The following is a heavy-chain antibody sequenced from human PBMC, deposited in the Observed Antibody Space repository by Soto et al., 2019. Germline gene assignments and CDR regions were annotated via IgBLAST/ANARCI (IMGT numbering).Heavy chain of an antibody. D-gene: IGHD1-1*01. CDR2: ISGSGGDT. CDR1: GFTFSSYA. Sequence: EVQLLESGGGLVQPGGSLRLSCAASGFTFSSYAMSWVRQAPGKGLEWVSSISGSGGDTYYADSVRGRFTISRDNSKNTLFLQMNSLGAEDTAVYYCEKARCASGTTVRFDPWGQGTLVTVSS. CDR3: EKARCASGTTVRFDP. V-gene: IGHV3-23*01. J-gene: IGHJ5*02.